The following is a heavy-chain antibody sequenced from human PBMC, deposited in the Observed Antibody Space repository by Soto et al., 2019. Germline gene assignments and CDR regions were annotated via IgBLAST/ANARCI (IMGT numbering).Heavy chain of an antibody. Sequence: QVQLVQSGAEVKKPGASVKVSCKASGYTLTGYYIHWVRQAPGQGLEWMGWINPNSGGTNYAQKFQGWVTMTRDTSISTAYMELSRLTSDDTAVYYCATACRDGYNCLDYWGQGTLVTVSS. CDR1: GYTLTGYY. D-gene: IGHD5-12*01. J-gene: IGHJ4*02. CDR2: INPNSGGT. CDR3: ATACRDGYNCLDY. V-gene: IGHV1-2*04.